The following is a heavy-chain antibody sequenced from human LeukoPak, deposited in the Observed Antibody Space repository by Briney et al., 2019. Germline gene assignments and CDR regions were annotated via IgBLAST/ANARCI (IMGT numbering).Heavy chain of an antibody. J-gene: IGHJ5*02. CDR3: ARDTLDWFDP. CDR1: GFTFSSYA. CDR2: ISYDGSNK. Sequence: GGSLRLSCAASGFTFSSYAMHWVRQAPGKGLEWVAVISYDGSNKYYADSVKGRFTISRDNAKNSLYLQMNSLRAEDTAVYYCARDTLDWFDPWGQGTLVTVSS. V-gene: IGHV3-30*04. D-gene: IGHD2/OR15-2a*01.